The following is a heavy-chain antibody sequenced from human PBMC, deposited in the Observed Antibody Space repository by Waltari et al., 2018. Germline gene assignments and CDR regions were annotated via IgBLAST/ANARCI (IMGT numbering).Heavy chain of an antibody. V-gene: IGHV3-15*01. J-gene: IGHJ4*02. CDR3: TTAGYGDYGDGQGSDGTD. CDR2: IKSKTDGGTT. Sequence: EVQLVESGGGLVKPGGSLRLSCAASGFTFSNAWMSWVRQAPGKGLEWVGRIKSKTDGGTTDYAEPVKGRFTIARDDSKNTLYLQMNSLKTEDTAVYYCTTAGYGDYGDGQGSDGTDWGQGTLVTVSS. CDR1: GFTFSNAW. D-gene: IGHD4-17*01.